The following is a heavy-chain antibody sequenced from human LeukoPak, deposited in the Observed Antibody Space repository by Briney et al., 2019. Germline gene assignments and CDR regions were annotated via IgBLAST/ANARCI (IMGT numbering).Heavy chain of an antibody. CDR2: INPNNGAT. V-gene: IGHV1-2*06. CDR3: TRESGTYHGNDC. J-gene: IGHJ4*02. D-gene: IGHD1-26*01. Sequence: ASVKVSCKASGYTFTGHYMHWVRQAPGQGLEWMGRINPNNGATNYAQKLQGRVTITGDTSISTAYMELSSLRSDDTAVYYCTRESGTYHGNDCWGQGTLVTVSS. CDR1: GYTFTGHY.